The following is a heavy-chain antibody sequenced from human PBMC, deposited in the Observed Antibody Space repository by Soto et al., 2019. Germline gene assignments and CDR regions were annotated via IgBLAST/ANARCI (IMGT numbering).Heavy chain of an antibody. CDR1: GFTFSSYG. J-gene: IGHJ3*02. D-gene: IGHD3-22*01. V-gene: IGHV3-30*03. CDR2: ISYDGSNK. Sequence: PGGSLRLSCAASGFTFSSYGMHWVRQAPGKGLEWVAVISYDGSNKYYADSVKGRFTISRDNSKNTLYLQMNSLRAEDTAVYYCATWDYEDSRGAFDICAQGTTVTV. CDR3: ATWDYEDSRGAFDI.